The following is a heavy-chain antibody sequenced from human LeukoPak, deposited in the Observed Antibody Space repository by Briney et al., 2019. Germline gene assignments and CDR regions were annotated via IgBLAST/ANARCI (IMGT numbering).Heavy chain of an antibody. CDR2: INVHSSTI. Sequence: GGSLRLSCAAPGFTFRTYNMNWVPQAPGKGLEWVSYINVHSSTIQYADSVRGRFTTSRDNAKNSLYLQMNSLRAEDTAVYYCVRDNSRGQSLGVIYWGQGALVTVSS. D-gene: IGHD3-22*01. CDR1: GFTFRTYN. CDR3: VRDNSRGQSLGVIY. V-gene: IGHV3-48*01. J-gene: IGHJ4*02.